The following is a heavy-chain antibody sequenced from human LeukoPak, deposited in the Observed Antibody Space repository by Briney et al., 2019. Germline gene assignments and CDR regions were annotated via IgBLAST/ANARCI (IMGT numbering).Heavy chain of an antibody. CDR1: GFAFSVYA. Sequence: GGSLRLSCTASGFAFSVYAMSWLRQAPGKGLEWVAVISYDGSNEYYADSMKGRFTISRDNSKNTLFLQMNSLRPEDTAVYHCAKVALFSGYYPPFDYWGQGTLVTVSS. V-gene: IGHV3-30*18. CDR2: ISYDGSNE. D-gene: IGHD3-22*01. CDR3: AKVALFSGYYPPFDY. J-gene: IGHJ4*02.